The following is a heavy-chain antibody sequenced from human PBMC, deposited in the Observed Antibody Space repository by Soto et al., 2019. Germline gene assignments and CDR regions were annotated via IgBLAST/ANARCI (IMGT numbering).Heavy chain of an antibody. J-gene: IGHJ3*02. D-gene: IGHD6-13*01. Sequence: SETLSLTCTVSGGSISSSSYYWGWIRQPPGKGLEWIGSIYYSGSTYYNPSLKSRVTISVDTSKNQFSLKLSSVTAADTAVYYCARQEQQLDDAFDIWGQGTMVTVSS. CDR1: GGSISSSSYY. CDR2: IYYSGST. CDR3: ARQEQQLDDAFDI. V-gene: IGHV4-39*01.